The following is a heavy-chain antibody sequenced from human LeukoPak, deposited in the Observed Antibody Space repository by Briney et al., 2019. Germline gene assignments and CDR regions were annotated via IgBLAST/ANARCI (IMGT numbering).Heavy chain of an antibody. CDR2: IYYSGST. Sequence: SETLPLTCTVSGGSISSYYWSWIRQPPGKGLEWIGYIYYSGSTNYNPSLKSRVTISVDTSKNQFSLKLSSVTAADTAVYYCARSERGYDSSGYYFVEDYWGQGTLVTVSS. CDR3: ARSERGYDSSGYYFVEDY. CDR1: GGSISSYY. V-gene: IGHV4-59*01. D-gene: IGHD3-22*01. J-gene: IGHJ4*02.